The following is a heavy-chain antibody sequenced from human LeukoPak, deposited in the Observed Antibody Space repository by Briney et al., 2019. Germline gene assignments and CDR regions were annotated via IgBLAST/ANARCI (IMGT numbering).Heavy chain of an antibody. CDR1: GGSISSGTYY. V-gene: IGHV4-39*01. J-gene: IGHJ5*02. CDR3: ARGTYTSSRFDP. Sequence: PSETLSLTCTVPGGSISSGTYYWGWIRQPPGKGLEWIGSIYYSGSTYYTPSLKSRVTISVDTSRNQFSLKLSSVNAADTAMYYCARGTYTSSRFDPWGQGTLVTVSS. CDR2: IYYSGST. D-gene: IGHD6-6*01.